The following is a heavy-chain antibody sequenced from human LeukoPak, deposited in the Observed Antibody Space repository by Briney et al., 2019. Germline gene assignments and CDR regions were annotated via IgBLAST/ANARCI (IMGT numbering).Heavy chain of an antibody. D-gene: IGHD3-9*01. V-gene: IGHV6-1*01. J-gene: IGHJ4*02. CDR3: ARAAYDILTGSTLWYFDH. CDR2: TYHRSKWHN. CDR1: GDSVSSNSAA. Sequence: SQTLSLTCGISGDSVSSNSAAWNWIRQSPSRGLEWLGRTYHRSKWHNDYAVSVKSRITINADTSKSQFSLQLNSVTPEDTAVYYCARAAYDILTGSTLWYFDHWGQGTLVTVSS.